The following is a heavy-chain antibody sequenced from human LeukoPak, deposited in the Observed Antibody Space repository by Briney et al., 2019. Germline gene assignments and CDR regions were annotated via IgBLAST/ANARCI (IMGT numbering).Heavy chain of an antibody. CDR3: ARDPVYCSSTSCSYSMDV. CDR1: GFTFSSYS. Sequence: GGSLRLSCAASGFTFSSYSMNWVRQAPGKGLEWVSSISSSSSYIYYADSVKGRFTISRDNAKNSLYLQMNSLRAEDTAVYYCARDPVYCSSTSCSYSMDVWGQGTTVTVSS. D-gene: IGHD2-2*01. CDR2: ISSSSSYI. V-gene: IGHV3-21*01. J-gene: IGHJ6*02.